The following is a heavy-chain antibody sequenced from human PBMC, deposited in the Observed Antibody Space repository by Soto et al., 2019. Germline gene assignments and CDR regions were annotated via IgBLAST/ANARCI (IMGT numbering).Heavy chain of an antibody. CDR2: IIPIFGTA. Sequence: GASVKVSCKASGGTFSSYAISWVRQAPGQGLEWMGGIIPIFGTASYAQKFQGRVTITADESTSTAYMELSSLRSEDTAVYYCARDQYVQLWLTTWFDPWGQGTLVTVSS. V-gene: IGHV1-69*13. CDR3: ARDQYVQLWLTTWFDP. CDR1: GGTFSSYA. J-gene: IGHJ5*02. D-gene: IGHD5-18*01.